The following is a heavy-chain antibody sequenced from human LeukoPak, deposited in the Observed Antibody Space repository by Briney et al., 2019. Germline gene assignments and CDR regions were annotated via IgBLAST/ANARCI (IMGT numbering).Heavy chain of an antibody. V-gene: IGHV3-48*03. CDR2: ITSSGSII. J-gene: IGHJ4*02. D-gene: IGHD6-19*01. Sequence: GGSLRLSCAASGFTFSSYEMNWVRQAPGNGLEWVSYITSSGSIIYYADSVKGRFTISRDNAKNSLFLQMNSLRAEDTAVYYCARSGLPGIAVAADFDYWGQGTLVTVSS. CDR3: ARSGLPGIAVAADFDY. CDR1: GFTFSSYE.